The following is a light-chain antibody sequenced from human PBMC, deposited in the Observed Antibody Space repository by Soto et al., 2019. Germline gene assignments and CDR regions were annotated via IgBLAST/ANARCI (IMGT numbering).Light chain of an antibody. CDR3: QQYGSSPIT. J-gene: IGKJ5*01. CDR2: GAS. Sequence: EIVLTQSPGTLSLSPGERATLSCRASQSVSSSYLAWYQQKPGQAPRLLIYGASSRATGIPDRFSGSGSGKDFPLTISRLEPEDFAVYYWQQYGSSPITFGQGTRLEIK. CDR1: QSVSSSY. V-gene: IGKV3-20*01.